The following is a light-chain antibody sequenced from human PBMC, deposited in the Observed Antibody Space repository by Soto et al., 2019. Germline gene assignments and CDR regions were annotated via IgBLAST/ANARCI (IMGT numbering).Light chain of an antibody. CDR1: QSIRSN. V-gene: IGKV1-39*01. CDR2: GSS. CDR3: QQSYSTPRT. J-gene: IGKJ2*01. Sequence: DIQMTQSPYSLSASLGDRVTITCRASQSIRSNLNWYQQKPVKAPNLLIYGSSSLQSGVPSRFSGSGSGTDFTLIIRSLQTEDFATYYCQQSYSTPRTFGQGTKLEIK.